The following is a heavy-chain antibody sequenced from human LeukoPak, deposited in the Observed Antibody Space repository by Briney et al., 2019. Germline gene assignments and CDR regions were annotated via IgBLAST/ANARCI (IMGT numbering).Heavy chain of an antibody. CDR2: INPNNGGT. CDR1: GYTFTGFY. J-gene: IGHJ6*03. CDR3: ARDPHRSDYYMDV. D-gene: IGHD6-6*01. Sequence: GASVKVSCKATGYTFTGFYIHWVRQAPGQGLECMGWINPNNGGTTYSQKFQGTVTMTRDTSISSAYMELSRLRSDDTAVYYCARDPHRSDYYMDVWGKGTTVTVSS. V-gene: IGHV1-2*02.